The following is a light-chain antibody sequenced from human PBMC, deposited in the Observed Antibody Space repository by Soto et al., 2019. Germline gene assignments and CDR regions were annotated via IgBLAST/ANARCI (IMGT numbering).Light chain of an antibody. CDR2: EVS. J-gene: IGLJ1*01. Sequence: QSVLTQPASVSGSPGQSIAISCTGTTSDVGGYNYVSWYQQHPGKVPKLLIHEVSNRPSGVSNRFSGSKSGNTASLTISGLQAEGEADYYCLSKTSTIRYCLGNGTKVTVL. V-gene: IGLV2-14*01. CDR1: TSDVGGYNY. CDR3: LSKTSTIRYC.